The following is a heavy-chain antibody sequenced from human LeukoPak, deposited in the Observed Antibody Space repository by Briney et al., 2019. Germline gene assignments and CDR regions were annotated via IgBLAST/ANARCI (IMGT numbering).Heavy chain of an antibody. D-gene: IGHD2-15*01. J-gene: IGHJ4*02. CDR3: ARIITDCSGGSCHSYFDY. CDR2: IYHSGST. V-gene: IGHV4-59*08. Sequence: SETLSLTCTVSGGSISTYHWSWIRQPPGKGLEWIGSIYHSGSTYYNPSLKSRVTISVDTSKNQFSLKLSSVTAADTAVYYCARIITDCSGGSCHSYFDYWGQGTLVTVSS. CDR1: GGSISTYH.